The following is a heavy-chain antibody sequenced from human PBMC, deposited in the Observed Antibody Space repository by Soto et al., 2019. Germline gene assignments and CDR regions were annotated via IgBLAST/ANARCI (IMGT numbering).Heavy chain of an antibody. CDR1: GFTFGDYW. CDR3: ATAEVDY. V-gene: IGHV3-74*03. J-gene: IGHJ4*02. CDR2: MTGDGRTT. Sequence: GSLRLSCAASGFTFGDYWMHWGRQPPGKGPEWVSRMTGDGRTTQYADSVKGRFTASRDNAKSTLYLPMNSLRAEHTAAYYCATAEVDYWGPGTLVTVSS.